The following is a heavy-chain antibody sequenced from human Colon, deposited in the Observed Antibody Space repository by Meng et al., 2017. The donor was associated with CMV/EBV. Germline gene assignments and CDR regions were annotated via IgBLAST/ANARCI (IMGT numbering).Heavy chain of an antibody. CDR2: IYYSGRP. D-gene: IGHD3-22*01. Sequence: LRLSCTVSGDSINSGSYYWTWIRQPPGKGLEWIGYIYYSGRPYYDPSLRSRLLISLDSSKNQFSLKLTSVTAADTAVYYCARGGDSRGGAWFDPWGQGTLVTRLL. V-gene: IGHV4-30-4*08. CDR3: ARGGDSRGGAWFDP. CDR1: GDSINSGSYY. J-gene: IGHJ5*02.